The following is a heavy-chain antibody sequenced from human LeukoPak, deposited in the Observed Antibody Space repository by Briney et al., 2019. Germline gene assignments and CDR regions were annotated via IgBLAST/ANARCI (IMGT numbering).Heavy chain of an antibody. CDR2: INHSGST. D-gene: IGHD3-10*01. Sequence: SETLSLTCAVSGGSFSGYYWSWIRQPPGKGLEWIGEINHSGSTKYNPSLRSRGTISVDTSKNQFSLKLSSVTAADTAVYYCARFLWFGEHDAFDIWGQGTMVTVSS. V-gene: IGHV4-34*01. CDR1: GGSFSGYY. J-gene: IGHJ3*02. CDR3: ARFLWFGEHDAFDI.